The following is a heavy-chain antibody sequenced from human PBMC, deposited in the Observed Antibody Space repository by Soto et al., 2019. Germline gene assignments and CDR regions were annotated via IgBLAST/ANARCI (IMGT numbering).Heavy chain of an antibody. J-gene: IGHJ4*02. CDR1: GGSISSYY. CDR2: IYYSGST. CDR3: ARAYYDSSGQCIFDY. Sequence: SETLSLTCTVSGGSISSYYWSWIRQPPGKGLEWIGYIYYSGSTNYSPSLKSRVTISVDTSKNQFSLKLSSVTAADTAVYYCARAYYDSSGQCIFDYWGQGTLVTVSS. D-gene: IGHD3-22*01. V-gene: IGHV4-59*01.